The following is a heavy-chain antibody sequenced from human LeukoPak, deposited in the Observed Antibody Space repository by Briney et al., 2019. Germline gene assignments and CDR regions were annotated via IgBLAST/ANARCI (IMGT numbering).Heavy chain of an antibody. D-gene: IGHD6-13*01. CDR2: IFYSGST. V-gene: IGHV4-31*03. CDR1: GGSISSGGYY. CDR3: AREDRVAAGATSWFDP. Sequence: PSQTLSLTCNVSGGSISSGGYYWSWIRQPPGKGLELIGYIFYSGSTYYNPSLKSRVTISVDTSNNQFSLKLSSVTAADTAVYYCAREDRVAAGATSWFDPWGQGTLVTVSS. J-gene: IGHJ5*02.